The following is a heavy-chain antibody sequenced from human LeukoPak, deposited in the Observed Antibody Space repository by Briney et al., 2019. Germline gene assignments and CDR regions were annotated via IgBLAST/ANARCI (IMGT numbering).Heavy chain of an antibody. CDR1: GGSISSYY. CDR3: ASASFYGDYTPLSFDY. D-gene: IGHD4-17*01. V-gene: IGHV4-59*08. Sequence: SETLSLTCTVPGGSISSYYWSWIRQPPGKGLEWIGYIYYSGSTNCNPSLKSRVTISVDTSKNQFSLKLSSVTAADTAVYYCASASFYGDYTPLSFDYWGQGTLVTVSS. CDR2: IYYSGST. J-gene: IGHJ4*02.